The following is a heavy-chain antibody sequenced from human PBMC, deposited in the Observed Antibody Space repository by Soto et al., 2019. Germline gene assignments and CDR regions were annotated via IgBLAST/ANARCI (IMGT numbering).Heavy chain of an antibody. V-gene: IGHV1-18*04. CDR3: AREDSYDSSGYYTLRVFGY. Sequence: ASVKVSCKASGYTFTSYGISWVRQAPGQGLEWMGWISAYNGNTNYAQKLQGRVTMTTDTSTSTAYMELRSLRSDDTAVYYCAREDSYDSSGYYTLRVFGYWGQGTRVTVSS. J-gene: IGHJ4*02. CDR1: GYTFTSYG. D-gene: IGHD3-22*01. CDR2: ISAYNGNT.